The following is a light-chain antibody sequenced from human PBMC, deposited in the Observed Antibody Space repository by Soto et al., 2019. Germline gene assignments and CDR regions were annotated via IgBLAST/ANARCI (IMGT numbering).Light chain of an antibody. CDR1: QSVSSSY. V-gene: IGKV3-20*01. CDR2: GAS. CDR3: KQYGSSPPIT. J-gene: IGKJ3*01. Sequence: EIVLTQAPGTLSLSPGERATLSCKASQSVSSSYLAWYQQKPGQAPRLLIYGASSRATGIPDRFSGSGSGPDFTLTISGLEPEDFAVYYCKQYGSSPPITFGPGTKVDIK.